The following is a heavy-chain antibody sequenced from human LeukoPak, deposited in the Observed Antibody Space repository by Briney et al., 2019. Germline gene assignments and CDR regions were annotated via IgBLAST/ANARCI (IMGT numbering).Heavy chain of an antibody. CDR1: GFTFSSYG. CDR3: AKGRDRWELQYDFDY. V-gene: IGHV3-30*02. J-gene: IGHJ4*02. D-gene: IGHD1-26*01. Sequence: GGSLRLSCAASGFTFSSYGMHWVRQAPGKGLEWVAFIRYDGSNKYYADSVKGRFTISRDNSKNTLYLQMNSLRAEDTAVYYCAKGRDRWELQYDFDYWGQGTLVTVSS. CDR2: IRYDGSNK.